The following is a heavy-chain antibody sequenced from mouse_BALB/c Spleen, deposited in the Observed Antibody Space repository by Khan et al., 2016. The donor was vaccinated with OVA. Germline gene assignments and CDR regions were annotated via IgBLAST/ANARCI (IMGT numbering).Heavy chain of an antibody. Sequence: EVELVESGGGFVKPGGSLKLSCAASGFTFSSYTMPWVRQTPEKRLEWVATISSGGSYTYYPDSVKGRFTISRDNAKNTLYLQMTSLKSEDTAMYYCTRGEGYYGNPYAMDYWGQGTSVTVSS. CDR2: ISSGGSYT. CDR1: GFTFSSYT. V-gene: IGHV5-6-4*01. CDR3: TRGEGYYGNPYAMDY. J-gene: IGHJ4*01. D-gene: IGHD2-1*01.